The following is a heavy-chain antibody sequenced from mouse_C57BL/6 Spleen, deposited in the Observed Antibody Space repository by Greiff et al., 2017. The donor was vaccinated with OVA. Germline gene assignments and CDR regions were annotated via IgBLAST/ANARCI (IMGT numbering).Heavy chain of an antibody. CDR2: IDPETGGT. Sequence: QVQLQQSGAELVRPGASVTLSCKASGYTFTDYEMHWVKQTPVHGLEWIGAIDPETGGTAYNQKFKGKAILTADKSSSTAYMEIRSLTSEDSAVYYCTRYGLAGGYVDFDYWGQGTTLTVSS. D-gene: IGHD1-1*02. V-gene: IGHV1-15*01. J-gene: IGHJ2*01. CDR1: GYTFTDYE. CDR3: TRYGLAGGYVDFDY.